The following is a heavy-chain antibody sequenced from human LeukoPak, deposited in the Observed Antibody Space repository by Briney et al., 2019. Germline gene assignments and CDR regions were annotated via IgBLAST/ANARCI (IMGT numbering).Heavy chain of an antibody. CDR1: GFTFSAFG. Sequence: PGGSLRLSYAASGFTFSAFGMHWVRQAPGKGLEWVTFIPYDGSDKYYADSVKGRFTISRDNSKNTLYLQMNNMRTEDTAVYYCAIEALEWSPPDIWGQGTTVTVSS. J-gene: IGHJ3*02. CDR2: IPYDGSDK. CDR3: AIEALEWSPPDI. V-gene: IGHV3-30*02. D-gene: IGHD3-3*01.